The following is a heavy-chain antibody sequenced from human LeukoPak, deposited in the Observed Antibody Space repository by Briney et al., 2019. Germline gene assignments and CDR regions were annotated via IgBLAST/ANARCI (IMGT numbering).Heavy chain of an antibody. CDR2: IKQDGSEK. D-gene: IGHD2-2*01. CDR3: ARDRPKLGYCSSTSCYGGLDY. J-gene: IGHJ4*02. V-gene: IGHV3-7*01. CDR1: GFTFSSYW. Sequence: GGSLRLSCAASGFTFSSYWMGWVRQAPGKGLEWVANIKQDGSEKYYVDSVKGRFTISRDNAKNSLYLQMNSLRAEDTAVYYCARDRPKLGYCSSTSCYGGLDYWGQGTLVTVSS.